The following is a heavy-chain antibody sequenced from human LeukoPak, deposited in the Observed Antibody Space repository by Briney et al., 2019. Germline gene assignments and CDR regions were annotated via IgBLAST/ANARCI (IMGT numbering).Heavy chain of an antibody. V-gene: IGHV4-59*01. CDR2: IYYNGNA. CDR3: ARGRSSYYGMDV. Sequence: SETLSLTCSVSDGSINSYYWNWIRRPPGKGLEWIGYIYYNGNANYSPSLKSRVTMSVDTSKNLFSLKVRSVTAADTAVYYCARGRSSYYGMDVWGQGTTVTVSS. J-gene: IGHJ6*02. CDR1: DGSINSYY. D-gene: IGHD1-26*01.